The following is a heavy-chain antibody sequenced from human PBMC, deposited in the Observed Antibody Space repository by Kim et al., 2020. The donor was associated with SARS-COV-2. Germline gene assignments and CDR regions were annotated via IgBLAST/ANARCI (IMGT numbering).Heavy chain of an antibody. CDR2: ISSNGIT. CDR3: ARGRGGYFERYFDY. CDR1: GFTFSSYA. J-gene: IGHJ4*02. Sequence: GGSLRLSCAASGFTFSSYAMHWVRQAPGKGLEYVSAISSNGITYYANSVKGRFTISRDNSKNTLYLQMGSLRTEDMAVYYCARGRGGYFERYFDYWGQGTLVTVSS. D-gene: IGHD3-22*01. V-gene: IGHV3-64*01.